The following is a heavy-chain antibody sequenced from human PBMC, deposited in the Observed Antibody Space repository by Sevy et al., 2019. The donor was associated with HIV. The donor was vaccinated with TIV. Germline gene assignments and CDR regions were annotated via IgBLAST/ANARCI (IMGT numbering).Heavy chain of an antibody. Sequence: GESLKISCKGSGYSFTSYWIGWVRQMPGKGLEWMGIIYPGDSDTRYSPSFQGPVTISADKSISTAYLQWSSLKASDTAMYYCARIGAEYSSSWYAIYYYYYYMDVWGKGTTVTVSS. D-gene: IGHD6-13*01. CDR3: ARIGAEYSSSWYAIYYYYYYMDV. CDR2: IYPGDSDT. J-gene: IGHJ6*03. CDR1: GYSFTSYW. V-gene: IGHV5-51*01.